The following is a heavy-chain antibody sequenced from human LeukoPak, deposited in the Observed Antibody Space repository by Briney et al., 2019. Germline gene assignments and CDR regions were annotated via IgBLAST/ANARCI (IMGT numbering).Heavy chain of an antibody. CDR3: ARVGSSQGGYYYYYYMDV. Sequence: SETLSLTCSVSGDSISSYYWSWIRQPPGKGLEWIGEINHSGSTNYNPSLKSRVTVSVDTSKNQFSLKLSSVTAADTAVYYCARVGSSQGGYYYYYYMDVWGKGTTVTVSS. V-gene: IGHV4-34*01. CDR1: GDSISSYY. CDR2: INHSGST. J-gene: IGHJ6*03. D-gene: IGHD2-2*01.